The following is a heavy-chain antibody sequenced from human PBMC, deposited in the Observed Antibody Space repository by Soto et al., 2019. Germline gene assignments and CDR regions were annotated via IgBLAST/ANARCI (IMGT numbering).Heavy chain of an antibody. CDR2: VSPYNGNT. Sequence: VQLVQSGAEVEKPGASVTVSCKVFGYTFSTYGLSWVRQAPGQGLEWMGWVSPYNGNTYYAPGLQGRVTMTTDTSTNTAYMSLRSLRADDTAIYYCVRGGILEANRPYYYYGLDVGGQGTPVTVS. V-gene: IGHV1-18*01. CDR1: GYTFSTYG. J-gene: IGHJ6*02. D-gene: IGHD1-1*01. CDR3: VRGGILEANRPYYYYGLDV.